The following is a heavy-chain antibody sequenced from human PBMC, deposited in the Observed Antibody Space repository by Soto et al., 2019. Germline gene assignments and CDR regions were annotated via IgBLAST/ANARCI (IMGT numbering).Heavy chain of an antibody. J-gene: IGHJ4*02. V-gene: IGHV4-30-2*01. Sequence: PSETLSLTCAVSGGSISSGGYSWSWIRQPPGKGLEWIGYIYHSGSTYYNPSLKSRVTISVDRSKNQFSLKLSSVTAADTAVYYCARVSYTYDSSGYQRYYFDYWGQGTLVTVSS. CDR3: ARVSYTYDSSGYQRYYFDY. D-gene: IGHD3-22*01. CDR1: GGSISSGGYS. CDR2: IYHSGST.